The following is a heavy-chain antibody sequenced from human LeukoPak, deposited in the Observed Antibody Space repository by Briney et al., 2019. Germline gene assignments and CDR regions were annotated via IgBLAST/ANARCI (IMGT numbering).Heavy chain of an antibody. CDR2: ISSSSSTI. CDR1: GFTFSSYG. D-gene: IGHD5-18*01. CDR3: TSEGYSYGYMCDA. Sequence: GGSLRLSCAASGFTFSSYGMNWVRQAPGKGLEWVSYISSSSSTIYYADSVKGRFTISRDNAKNSLYLQMNSLRAEDTAVYYFTSEGYSYGYMCDAWGQRTLVTASP. V-gene: IGHV3-48*01. J-gene: IGHJ4*02.